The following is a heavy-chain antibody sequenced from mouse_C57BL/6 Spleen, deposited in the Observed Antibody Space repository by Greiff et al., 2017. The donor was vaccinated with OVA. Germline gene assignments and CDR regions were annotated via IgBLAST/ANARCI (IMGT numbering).Heavy chain of an antibody. CDR1: GFTFSDYG. CDR3: ARGLRLYAMDY. J-gene: IGHJ4*01. V-gene: IGHV5-17*01. D-gene: IGHD1-2*01. Sequence: EVNLVESGGGLVKPGGSLKLSCAASGFTFSDYGMHWVRQAPEKGLEWVAYISSGSSTIYYADTVKGRFTISRDNAKNTLFLQMTSLRSEDTAMDYCARGLRLYAMDYWGQGTSVTVSS. CDR2: ISSGSSTI.